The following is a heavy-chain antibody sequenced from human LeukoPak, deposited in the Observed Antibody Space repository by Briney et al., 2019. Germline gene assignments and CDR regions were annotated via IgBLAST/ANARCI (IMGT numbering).Heavy chain of an antibody. CDR3: AHSLGRRKDYYYMDV. CDR1: GFSFTTSGVG. J-gene: IGHJ6*03. Sequence: SGPTLVNPPQTLTLTCAFSGFSFTTSGVGVGWIRQPPGEALEWLALLYWDGDSRYSLSLKNRLTITKDTSNNQVVLRMINMDPVDTATYFCAHSLGRRKDYYYMDVWGKGTTVTASS. CDR2: LYWDGDS. V-gene: IGHV2-5*02.